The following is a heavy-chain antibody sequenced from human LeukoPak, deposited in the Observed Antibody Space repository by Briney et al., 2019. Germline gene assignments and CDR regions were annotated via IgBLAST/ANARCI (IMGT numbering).Heavy chain of an antibody. V-gene: IGHV3-21*01. CDR2: ISSGSGYI. Sequence: GGSLRLSCAASGFTFSSYTMNWVRLGPGKGLGWVSSISSGSGYIQYADSVKGRFTISRDNAENSVFLQMRSLRVDDTALYYCVRGWFDFWGQGTPVTVSS. CDR3: VRGWFDF. J-gene: IGHJ5*01. CDR1: GFTFSSYT.